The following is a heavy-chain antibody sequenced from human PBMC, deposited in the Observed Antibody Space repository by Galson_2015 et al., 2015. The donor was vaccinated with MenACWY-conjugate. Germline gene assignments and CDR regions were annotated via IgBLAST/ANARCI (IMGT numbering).Heavy chain of an antibody. D-gene: IGHD3-10*01. CDR2: IKCRTDGGTT. V-gene: IGHV3-15*01. CDR1: GLTFSHVW. CDR3: TRDRDVGSSRWWFDP. Sequence: FLRLSCESSGLTFSHVWMSRVGQAPGKGLEWVARIKCRTDGGTTDYATPVKGRFTILRDDSATTLYLQMNSLKIEDTAMYFCTRDRDVGSSRWWFDPWGQGTLVTVSS. J-gene: IGHJ5*02.